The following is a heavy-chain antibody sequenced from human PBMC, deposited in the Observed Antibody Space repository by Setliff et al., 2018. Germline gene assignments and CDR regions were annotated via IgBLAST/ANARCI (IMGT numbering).Heavy chain of an antibody. D-gene: IGHD2-2*01. CDR2: IYYSGST. J-gene: IGHJ5*02. CDR3: ARGQEALSSSWDKWFGP. CDR1: GDSISSGDYY. Sequence: TLSLTCTVSGDSISSGDYYWSWIRQPQGKGLEWIGFIYYSGSTYYSPSLKSRVTISVDTSKNQFSLNLGSVTAADTAIYYCARGQEALSSSWDKWFGPWGQGTLVTVSS. V-gene: IGHV4-30-4*08.